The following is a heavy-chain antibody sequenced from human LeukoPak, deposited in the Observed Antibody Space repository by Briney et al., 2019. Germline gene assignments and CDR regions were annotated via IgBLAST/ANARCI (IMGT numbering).Heavy chain of an antibody. J-gene: IGHJ4*02. D-gene: IGHD6-19*01. CDR1: GGSFSGYY. V-gene: IGHV4-34*01. Sequence: SETLSLTCAVYGGSFSGYYWSWIRQPPGKGLEWIGEINHSGSTNYNPSLKSRVTISVDTSKNQFSLKLSSVTAADTAVYYCARECSSGHPPYFDYWGQGTLVTVSS. CDR2: INHSGST. CDR3: ARECSSGHPPYFDY.